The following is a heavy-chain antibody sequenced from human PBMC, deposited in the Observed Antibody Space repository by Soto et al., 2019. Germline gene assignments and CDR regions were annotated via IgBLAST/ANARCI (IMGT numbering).Heavy chain of an antibody. CDR1: GYTFSTYG. CDR3: ARVQLLPNPAFDF. CDR2: ISPRNGNT. Sequence: QVQLVQSGAEVRKPGASVKVSCKASGYTFSTYGINWIRQAPVQHLEWLGWISPRNGNTNYAQNVQGRVTLTTDASTATAYLELKNLRSDDTAVYYCARVQLLPNPAFDFWGQGTLVTVSS. D-gene: IGHD6-13*01. J-gene: IGHJ4*02. V-gene: IGHV1-18*04.